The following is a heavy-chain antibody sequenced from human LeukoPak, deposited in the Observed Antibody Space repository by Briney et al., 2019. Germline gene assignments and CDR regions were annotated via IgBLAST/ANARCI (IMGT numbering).Heavy chain of an antibody. CDR3: ARAELLSPFDY. CDR2: IYYSGST. D-gene: IGHD3-10*01. J-gene: IGHJ4*02. Sequence: SETLSLTCTVSGVSISSYYWSWIRQPPGKGLEWIGYIYYSGSTNYNPSLKSRVTISVDTSKNQFSLKLSSVTAADTAVYYCARAELLSPFDYWGQGTLVTVSS. V-gene: IGHV4-59*01. CDR1: GVSISSYY.